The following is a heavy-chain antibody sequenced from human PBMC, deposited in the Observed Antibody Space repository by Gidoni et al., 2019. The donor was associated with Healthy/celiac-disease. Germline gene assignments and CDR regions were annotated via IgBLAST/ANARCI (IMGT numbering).Heavy chain of an antibody. V-gene: IGHV4-34*01. J-gene: IGHJ6*03. CDR2: INNSGST. D-gene: IGHD3-10*01. Sequence: KGLEWIGEINNSGSTNYNPSLKSRVTISVDTSKNQFSLKLSSVTAADTAVYYCARGRSGYYGSGSYYYYYYYMDVWGKGTTVTVSS. CDR3: ARGRSGYYGSGSYYYYYYYMDV.